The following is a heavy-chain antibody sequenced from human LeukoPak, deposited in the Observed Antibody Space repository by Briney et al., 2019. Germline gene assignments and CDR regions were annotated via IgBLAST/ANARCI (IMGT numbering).Heavy chain of an antibody. CDR2: IYTGGTT. CDR1: GFTVTSNH. Sequence: GGSLRLSCTASGFTVTSNHMNWVRQAPGKGLEWVSIIYTGGTTHYADSLKDRFTISRDDSINTLYLQINSLRVEDTAVYYCARDRSSYSFDYWGQGTLVTVSS. J-gene: IGHJ4*02. D-gene: IGHD6-6*01. CDR3: ARDRSSYSFDY. V-gene: IGHV3-66*01.